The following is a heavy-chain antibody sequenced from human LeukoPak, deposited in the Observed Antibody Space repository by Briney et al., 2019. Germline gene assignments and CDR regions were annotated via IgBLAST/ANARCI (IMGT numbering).Heavy chain of an antibody. CDR1: GGSFSGYY. D-gene: IGHD3-3*01. CDR3: ARGPARITIFGVGRPWFDP. Sequence: SETLSLTCAVYGGSFSGYYWSWIRQPPGKGLEWIGEINHSGSTNYNPPLKSRVTISVDTSKNQFSLKLSSVTAADTAVYYCARGPARITIFGVGRPWFDPWGQEPWSPSPQ. V-gene: IGHV4-34*01. CDR2: INHSGST. J-gene: IGHJ5*02.